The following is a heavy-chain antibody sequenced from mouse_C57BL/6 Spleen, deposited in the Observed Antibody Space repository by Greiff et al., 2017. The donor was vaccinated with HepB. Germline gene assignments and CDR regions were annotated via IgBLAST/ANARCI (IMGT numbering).Heavy chain of an antibody. CDR3: ARSDYYGTLRNFDY. V-gene: IGHV1-26*01. J-gene: IGHJ2*01. CDR2: INPNNGGT. Sequence: VQLQQSGPELVKPGASVKISCKASGYTFTDYYMNWVKQSHGKSLEWIGDINPNNGGTSYNQKFKGKATLTVDKSSSTAYMELRSLTSEDSAVYYCARSDYYGTLRNFDYWGQGTTLTVSS. D-gene: IGHD2-1*01. CDR1: GYTFTDYY.